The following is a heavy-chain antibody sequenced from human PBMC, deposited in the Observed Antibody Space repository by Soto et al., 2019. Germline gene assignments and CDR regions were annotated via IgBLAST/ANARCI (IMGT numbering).Heavy chain of an antibody. CDR2: INHSGST. CDR3: ASPALRYSYGPDAFDI. J-gene: IGHJ3*02. CDR1: GGSFSGYY. V-gene: IGHV4-34*01. D-gene: IGHD5-18*01. Sequence: QVQLQQWGAGLLKPSETLSLTCAVYGGSFSGYYWSWIRQPPGKGLEWIGEINHSGSTNYNPSLKSRVTISVDTSKNQFSLKLSSVTAADTAVYYCASPALRYSYGPDAFDIWGQGTMVTVSS.